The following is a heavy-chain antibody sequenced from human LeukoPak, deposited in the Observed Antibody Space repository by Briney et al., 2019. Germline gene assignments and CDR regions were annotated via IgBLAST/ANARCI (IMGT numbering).Heavy chain of an antibody. Sequence: GGSLRLSCAASGFTFRSYAMSWVRQPPGKGLEYVSAIGGGGRTYYADSVKGRFTISRDNSKNTLYLQMNSLRAEDTAVYYCAKRDSSGYYYFDSWGQGTLVTVDS. D-gene: IGHD3-22*01. V-gene: IGHV3-23*01. CDR3: AKRDSSGYYYFDS. J-gene: IGHJ4*02. CDR1: GFTFRSYA. CDR2: IGGGGRT.